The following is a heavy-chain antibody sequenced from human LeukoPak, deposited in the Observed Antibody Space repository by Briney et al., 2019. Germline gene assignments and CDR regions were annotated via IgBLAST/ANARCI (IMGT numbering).Heavy chain of an antibody. V-gene: IGHV3-30*02. CDR2: IRYDGSNK. CDR3: AKDRTIVGATAEYFQH. D-gene: IGHD1-26*01. J-gene: IGHJ1*01. CDR1: GFTFSSYG. Sequence: QSGGSLRLSCAASGFTFSSYGMHWVRQAPGKGLEWVAFIRYDGSNKYYADSVKGRFTISRDNSKNTLYLQMNSLRAEDTAVYYCAKDRTIVGATAEYFQHWGQGTLVTVSS.